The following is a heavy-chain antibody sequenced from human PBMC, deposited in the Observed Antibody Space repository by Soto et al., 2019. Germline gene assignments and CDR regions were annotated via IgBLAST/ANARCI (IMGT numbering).Heavy chain of an antibody. CDR2: IGTAGDT. Sequence: PGGSLRLSCVASGFTFSSYAMSWVRQAPGKGLEWVSAIGTAGDTYYPGSVKGRFTISRENAKNSLYLQMNSLRAGDTAVYYCARAIRNDFWSGYPGYYFDYWGQGTLVTVSS. CDR3: ARAIRNDFWSGYPGYYFDY. J-gene: IGHJ4*02. V-gene: IGHV3-13*01. D-gene: IGHD3-3*01. CDR1: GFTFSSYA.